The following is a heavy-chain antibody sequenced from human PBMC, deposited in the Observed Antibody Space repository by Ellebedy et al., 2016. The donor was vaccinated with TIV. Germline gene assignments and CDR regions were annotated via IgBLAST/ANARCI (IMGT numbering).Heavy chain of an antibody. CDR2: FDPEDGET. V-gene: IGHV1-24*01. D-gene: IGHD3-9*01. CDR1: GGTFSSYA. J-gene: IGHJ6*02. Sequence: ASVKVSXKASGGTFSSYAISWVRQAPGKGLEWMGGFDPEDGETIYAQKFQGRVTMTEDTSTDTAYMELSSLRSEDTAVYYCARGFLGLRYFDWLPREYYYYGMDVWGQGTTVTVSS. CDR3: ARGFLGLRYFDWLPREYYYYGMDV.